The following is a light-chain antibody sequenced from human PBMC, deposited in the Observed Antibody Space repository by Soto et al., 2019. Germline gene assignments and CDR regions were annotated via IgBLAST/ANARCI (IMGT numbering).Light chain of an antibody. CDR3: QQLYSFPLT. CDR2: DAS. Sequence: DIQLTQSPSFXSASIGDRVTITCRASQDFSNFLAWYQQKPGRAPKLLMYDASTLQSGVPSRFSGSGSGTEFTLTISSLQPEDFATYYCQQLYSFPLTFRGGTKVDIK. CDR1: QDFSNF. V-gene: IGKV1-9*01. J-gene: IGKJ4*01.